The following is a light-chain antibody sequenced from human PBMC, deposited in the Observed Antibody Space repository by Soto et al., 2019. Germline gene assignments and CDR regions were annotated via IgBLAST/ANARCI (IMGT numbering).Light chain of an antibody. Sequence: QSVLTQPPSVSEAPRQRVTISCSGSSSNIGNNAVNWYQQLPGKAPKLLIYYDDLLPSGVSDRFSGSKSGPSASLAISGLQSEDEADYYCAAWDDSLNGPVFGGGTKVTVL. J-gene: IGLJ2*01. CDR1: SSNIGNNA. V-gene: IGLV1-36*01. CDR2: YDD. CDR3: AAWDDSLNGPV.